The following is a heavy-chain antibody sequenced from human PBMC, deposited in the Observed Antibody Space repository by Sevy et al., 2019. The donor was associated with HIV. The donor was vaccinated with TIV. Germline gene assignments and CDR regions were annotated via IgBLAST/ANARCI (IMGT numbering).Heavy chain of an antibody. CDR1: GFTFSSYA. D-gene: IGHD3-3*01. V-gene: IGHV3-30-3*01. J-gene: IGHJ6*03. Sequence: GGSLRFSCAASGFTFSSYAMHWVRQAPGKGLEWVAVISYDGSNKYYADSVKGRFTISRDNSKNTLYLQMNSLRAEDTAVYYCARVYGGPYDFWSGYMDVWGKGTTVTVSS. CDR2: ISYDGSNK. CDR3: ARVYGGPYDFWSGYMDV.